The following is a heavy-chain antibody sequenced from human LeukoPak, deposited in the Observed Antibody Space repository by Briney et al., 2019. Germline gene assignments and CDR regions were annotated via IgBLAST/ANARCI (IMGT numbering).Heavy chain of an antibody. V-gene: IGHV3-74*01. CDR1: GFTFSNYW. D-gene: IGHD6-13*01. CDR3: ARARSSSQPIDY. CDR2: IKSDGSST. J-gene: IGHJ4*02. Sequence: GGSLRLSCAASGFTFSNYWMHWVRQAPGKGLVWVSRIKSDGSSTNYADSVKGRFTISRDNAKNTLYLQMNSLRAEDTAVYYCARARSSSQPIDYWGQGTLVTVSS.